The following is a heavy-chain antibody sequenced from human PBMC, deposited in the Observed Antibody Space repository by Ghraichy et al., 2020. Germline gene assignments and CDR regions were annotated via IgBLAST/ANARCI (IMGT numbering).Heavy chain of an antibody. CDR2: ISHDGNNK. CDR1: GFIFRDYA. D-gene: IGHD5-18*01. CDR3: ARVGRGYSYGQGFDS. V-gene: IGHV3-30-3*01. J-gene: IGHJ4*02. Sequence: GESLRLSCAASGFIFRDYALHWVRQAPGKGLDWVAVISHDGNNKYYADSVRGRFTISRDDSRNTLYLQMNSLTTEDAALYSCARVGRGYSYGQGFDSWGQGNLVTV.